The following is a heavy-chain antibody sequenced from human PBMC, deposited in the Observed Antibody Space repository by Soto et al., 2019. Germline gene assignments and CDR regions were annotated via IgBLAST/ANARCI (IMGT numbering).Heavy chain of an antibody. CDR3: ASSYHDCNGYYRSGWNV. CDR1: GYSFTSYW. D-gene: IGHD3-22*01. J-gene: IGHJ6*02. V-gene: IGHV5-10-1*01. CDR2: IDPSDSYT. Sequence: PGESLKISCKGSGYSFTSYWISWVRQMPGKGLEWMGRIDPSDSYTNYSPSFQGHVTISADKSISTAYLQWSSLKASDTAMYYCASSYHDCNGYYRSGWNVCGQGTTVTVS.